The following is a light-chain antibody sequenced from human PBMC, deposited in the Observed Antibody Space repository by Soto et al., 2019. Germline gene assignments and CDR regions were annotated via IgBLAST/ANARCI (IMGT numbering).Light chain of an antibody. CDR3: QQLNDRRFS. CDR2: AAS. Sequence: IQLTQSPSSLSASVGDRVTISCRASQGNNSFVAWYQQKSGKAPKLLIYAASTLQSGVPSRFSGSGSGTYFTLTISSLQPEDFATYYCQQLNDRRFSFGQGTKVDIK. CDR1: QGNNSF. J-gene: IGKJ2*01. V-gene: IGKV1-9*01.